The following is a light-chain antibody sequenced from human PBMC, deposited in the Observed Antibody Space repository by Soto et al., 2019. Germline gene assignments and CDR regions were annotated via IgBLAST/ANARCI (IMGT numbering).Light chain of an antibody. CDR2: GAS. Sequence: EIVRTQSPATMSVSPGERATLSCRASQGIASTLAWYQQKPGQTPRLLIYGASTRATGVPARFSGSGSGTEGVLNLDSLQYEDFAVYYCQRSNNWPLTFGGGTKVEIK. CDR3: QRSNNWPLT. CDR1: QGIAST. V-gene: IGKV3-15*01. J-gene: IGKJ4*01.